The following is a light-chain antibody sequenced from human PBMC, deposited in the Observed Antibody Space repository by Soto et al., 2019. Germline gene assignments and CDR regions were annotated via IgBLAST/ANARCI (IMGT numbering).Light chain of an antibody. V-gene: IGKV1-5*03. CDR3: QLYNSYLWR. J-gene: IGKJ1*01. CDR1: QGIGTA. CDR2: KAS. Sequence: DIQMTQSPSTLSASVGDRVTITCRASQGIGTALAWYQQKPGKAPKVLIFKASSLESGVPSRFSGSGSGTEFTLTISSLQPDDSATYYCQLYNSYLWRFGQGTKVDIK.